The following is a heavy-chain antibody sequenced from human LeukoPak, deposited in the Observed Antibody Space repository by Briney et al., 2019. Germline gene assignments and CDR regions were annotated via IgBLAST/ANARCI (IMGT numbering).Heavy chain of an antibody. D-gene: IGHD3-3*01. Sequence: GGSLGLSCATSGFTFSNYAMHWVRLAPGKGLEWVAVISYDGSNKYYADSVKGRFTISRDNSKNTLYLQMNSLRAEDTAVYYCNAFGVRGDFDYWGQGTLVTVSS. V-gene: IGHV3-30-3*01. CDR3: NAFGVRGDFDY. CDR1: GFTFSNYA. CDR2: ISYDGSNK. J-gene: IGHJ4*02.